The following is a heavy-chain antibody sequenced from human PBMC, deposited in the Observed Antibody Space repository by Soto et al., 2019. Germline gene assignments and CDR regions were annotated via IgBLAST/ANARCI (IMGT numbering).Heavy chain of an antibody. V-gene: IGHV4-59*12. CDR3: ARGSAAAGTGYYYYYYMDV. D-gene: IGHD6-13*01. Sequence: SETLSLTCTVSGGSISSYYWSWIRQPPGKGLEWIGYIYYSGSTNYNPTLKSRVTISVDTSKNQLSLKLSSVTAAGTAVYYCARGSAAAGTGYYYYYYMDVWGKGTTVTVS. J-gene: IGHJ6*03. CDR1: GGSISSYY. CDR2: IYYSGST.